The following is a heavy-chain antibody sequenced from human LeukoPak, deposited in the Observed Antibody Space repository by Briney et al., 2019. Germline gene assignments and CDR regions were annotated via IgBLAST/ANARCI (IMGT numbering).Heavy chain of an antibody. D-gene: IGHD2-8*02. CDR1: GFTFGDYG. CDR3: AIVGLDDTGSYYFVY. V-gene: IGHV3-49*03. CDR2: IRSKAYGGTT. J-gene: IGHJ4*02. Sequence: GGSLRLSCTASGFTFGDYGMSWFRQAPGKGLEWVGFIRSKAYGGTTEYAASVKGRITISRDDSKSIAYLQMNSLKTEDTAVYYCAIVGLDDTGSYYFVYWGQGTLVTVSS.